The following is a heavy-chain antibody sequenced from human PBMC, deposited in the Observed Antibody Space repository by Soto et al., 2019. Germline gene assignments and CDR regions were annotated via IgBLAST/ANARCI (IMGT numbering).Heavy chain of an antibody. V-gene: IGHV3-23*01. CDR1: GFDFSDSA. J-gene: IGHJ4*02. Sequence: EVQLLESGGGLVQPGGSLRLSCAASGFDFSDSAMTWVRQAPGKGLEWVSVISSLSGSTYYAESVKGRFTISRDNSKNTLYLQMNSLKVEDTAVYYCAKRDSSSWYSFDYWGQGTLVTVSS. D-gene: IGHD6-13*01. CDR3: AKRDSSSWYSFDY. CDR2: ISSLSGST.